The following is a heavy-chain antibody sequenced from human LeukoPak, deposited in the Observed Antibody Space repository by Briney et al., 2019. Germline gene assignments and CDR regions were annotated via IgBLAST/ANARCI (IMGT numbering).Heavy chain of an antibody. CDR3: ARGRSTGYPFYFEY. D-gene: IGHD5-12*01. J-gene: IGHJ4*02. Sequence: ASVKVSCKASGYTFTSYDINWVRQATGQGLEWMGWMNPNSGSTGYAQKFQGRVTITRNTSISTAYMELSGLRSEDTAVYYCARGRSTGYPFYFEYWGQGTLVTVSS. CDR1: GYTFTSYD. V-gene: IGHV1-8*03. CDR2: MNPNSGST.